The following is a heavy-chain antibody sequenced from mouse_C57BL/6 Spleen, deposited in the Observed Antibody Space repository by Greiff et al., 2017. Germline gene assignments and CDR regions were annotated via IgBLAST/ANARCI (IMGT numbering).Heavy chain of an antibody. J-gene: IGHJ2*01. Sequence: QVQLKESGAELVKPGASVKLSCKASGYAFSSYWMNWVKQRPGKGLEWIGQIYPGDGDTNYNGKFKGKATLTADKSSSTAYMQLSSLTSEDSAVYFCARVGTTVVDYWGQGTTLTVSS. D-gene: IGHD1-1*01. CDR2: IYPGDGDT. CDR1: GYAFSSYW. V-gene: IGHV1-80*01. CDR3: ARVGTTVVDY.